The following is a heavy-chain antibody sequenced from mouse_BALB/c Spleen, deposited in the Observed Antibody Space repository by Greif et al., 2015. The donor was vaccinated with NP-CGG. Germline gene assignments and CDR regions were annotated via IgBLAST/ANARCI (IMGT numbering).Heavy chain of an antibody. V-gene: IGHV1S81*02. D-gene: IGHD4-1*01. Sequence: VQLQQSGAELVKPGASVKLSRKASGYTFTSYYMYWVKQRPGQGLEWIGGINPSNGGTNFNEKFKSKATLTVDKSSSTAYMQLSSLTSEDSAVYYCTRWGWDAMDYWGQGTSVTVSS. J-gene: IGHJ4*01. CDR1: GYTFTSYY. CDR2: INPSNGGT. CDR3: TRWGWDAMDY.